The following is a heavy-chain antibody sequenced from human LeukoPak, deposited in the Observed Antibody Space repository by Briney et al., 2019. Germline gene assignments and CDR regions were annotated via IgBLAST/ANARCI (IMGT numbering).Heavy chain of an antibody. CDR2: INSDGSST. CDR1: GFTFRSYW. V-gene: IGHV3-74*01. CDR3: ARVYEVLWFGGPDAMDF. J-gene: IGHJ6*02. D-gene: IGHD3-10*01. Sequence: GGSLRLSCAASGFTFRSYWMHWVRQAPGKGLVWVSRINSDGSSTSYADSVKGRFTISRDNAKNTLYLQMNSLRAEDTAVYYCARVYEVLWFGGPDAMDFWGQGTTVTVSS.